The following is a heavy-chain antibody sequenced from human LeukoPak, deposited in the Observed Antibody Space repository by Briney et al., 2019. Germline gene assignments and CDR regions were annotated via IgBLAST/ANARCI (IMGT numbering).Heavy chain of an antibody. CDR3: ARDFTHYYYDSSDYDGYFEK. V-gene: IGHV3-30*04. CDR2: ISYDGSNK. Sequence: GGSLRLSCAASGFTFSTYALHWVRQAPGKGLEWVAVISYDGSNKYYADSVKGRFTISRDNSKNTLHLQMNSLRAEDTAVYYCARDFTHYYYDSSDYDGYFEKWGQGTLVTVSS. D-gene: IGHD3-22*01. CDR1: GFTFSTYA. J-gene: IGHJ1*01.